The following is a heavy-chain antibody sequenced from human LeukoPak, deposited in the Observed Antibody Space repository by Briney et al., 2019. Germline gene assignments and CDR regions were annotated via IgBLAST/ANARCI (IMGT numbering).Heavy chain of an antibody. V-gene: IGHV3-21*01. Sequence: GGSLRLSCAASGFTFSIYSMNWVRQAPGKGLEWVSCISSGSTNIYYADSLRGRFTISRDNAKNSLYLQMNSLRAEDTAVYYCARVGGYCSSVSDCYGDYWGQGTLVTVSS. CDR3: ARVGGYCSSVSDCYGDY. J-gene: IGHJ4*02. CDR1: GFTFSIYS. D-gene: IGHD2-2*03. CDR2: ISSGSTNI.